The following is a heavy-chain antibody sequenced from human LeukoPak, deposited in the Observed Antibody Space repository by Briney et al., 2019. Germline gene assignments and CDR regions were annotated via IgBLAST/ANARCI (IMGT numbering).Heavy chain of an antibody. V-gene: IGHV3-30*02. CDR3: AKVGYYGSGSYIGY. J-gene: IGHJ4*02. CDR1: GFSFSDYD. Sequence: GGSLRLSCAASGFSFSDYDIHRVRLAPGKGLEWVTFIRYDGSNTYAESVKGRFTISRDNSKNTLYLQMNSLRAEDTAVYYCAKVGYYGSGSYIGYWGQGTLVTVSS. D-gene: IGHD3-10*01. CDR2: IRYDGSNT.